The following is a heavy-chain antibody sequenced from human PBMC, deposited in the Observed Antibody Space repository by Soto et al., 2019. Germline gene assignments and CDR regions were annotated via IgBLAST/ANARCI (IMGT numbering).Heavy chain of an antibody. CDR3: ARRGARIAAVGTSSGFDP. Sequence: QLQLQESGPGLVKPSETLSLTCSVSGGSISSSSYYWGWIRQPPGKGLEWIGRISYSGNTYYSPALTSQLTISVDTSRHQVALELSSVTATDTAVYFCARRGARIAAVGTSSGFDPWGQGTLVTVSS. J-gene: IGHJ5*02. CDR1: GGSISSSSYY. V-gene: IGHV4-39*01. D-gene: IGHD6-13*01. CDR2: ISYSGNT.